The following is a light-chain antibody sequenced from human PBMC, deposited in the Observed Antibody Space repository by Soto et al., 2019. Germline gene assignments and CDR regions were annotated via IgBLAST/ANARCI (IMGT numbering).Light chain of an antibody. CDR2: EDN. J-gene: IGLJ2*01. Sequence: NFMLTQPHSVSESPGKTVTISCTRSSGSSASNYVQWYQQRPGSVPTTVIYEDNQRPSGVPDRFSGSIDSSSNSASLTISGLKTEDEADYYCQSYDSSNHVVFGGGTKLTVL. CDR1: SGSSASNY. V-gene: IGLV6-57*03. CDR3: QSYDSSNHVV.